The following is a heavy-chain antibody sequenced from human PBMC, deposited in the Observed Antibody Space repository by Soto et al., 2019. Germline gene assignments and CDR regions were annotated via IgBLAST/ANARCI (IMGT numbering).Heavy chain of an antibody. CDR3: AREKRGSGSYSPGYDYYYYYMDV. V-gene: IGHV3-11*01. CDR2: ISSSGSTI. CDR1: GFTFSDYY. J-gene: IGHJ6*03. D-gene: IGHD3-10*01. Sequence: GGSLRLSCAASGFTFSDYYMSWIRQAPGKGLEWVSYISSSGSTIYYADSVKGRFTISRDNAKNSLYLQMNSLRAEDTAVYYCAREKRGSGSYSPGYDYYYYYMDVWGKGTTVTVSS.